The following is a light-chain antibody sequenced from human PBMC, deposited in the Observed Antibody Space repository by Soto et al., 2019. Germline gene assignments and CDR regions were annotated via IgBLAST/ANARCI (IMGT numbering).Light chain of an antibody. V-gene: IGLV1-44*01. Sequence: QAVVTQPPSASGTPGRRVTISCSGSSSNIGSNTVNWYQQLPGSAPKLLIYTNNQRPSGVPDRFSASKSGTSGSLAISGLQSEDEADYYCAAWDDSLNGLVFGTGTQLTVL. J-gene: IGLJ7*01. CDR1: SSNIGSNT. CDR3: AAWDDSLNGLV. CDR2: TNN.